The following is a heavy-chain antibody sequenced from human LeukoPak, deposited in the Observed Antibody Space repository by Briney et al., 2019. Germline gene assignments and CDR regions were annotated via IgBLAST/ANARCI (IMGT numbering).Heavy chain of an antibody. J-gene: IGHJ4*02. V-gene: IGHV3-30-3*01. CDR3: ARSDSSSWSVDY. Sequence: GGSLRLSCAASGFIFSSYAMHWVRQAPGKGLEWVAIIPYDGSNKYYADSVKGRFTISRDISKNTMYMQMNSLRVEDTAVYYCARSDSSSWSVDYWGQGTLVTVSS. CDR1: GFIFSSYA. D-gene: IGHD6-13*01. CDR2: IPYDGSNK.